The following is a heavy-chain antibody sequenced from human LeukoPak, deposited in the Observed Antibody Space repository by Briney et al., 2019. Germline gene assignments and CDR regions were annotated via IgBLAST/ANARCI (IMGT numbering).Heavy chain of an antibody. D-gene: IGHD3-22*01. V-gene: IGHV4-30-4*01. CDR3: ARAGENYYDSSGYYY. CDR2: IYYRGST. J-gene: IGHJ4*02. CDR1: GGSISRGYYY. Sequence: SETLSLTCTVSGGSISRGYYYWSWIRQPPGKGLEGIGYIYYRGSTYYNPSLKSRFTRSVDRSKTQFSLKLSSVTAADTAVYYCARAGENYYDSSGYYYWGQGTLVTVSS.